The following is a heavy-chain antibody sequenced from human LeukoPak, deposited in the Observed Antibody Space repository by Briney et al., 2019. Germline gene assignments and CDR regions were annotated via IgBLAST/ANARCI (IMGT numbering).Heavy chain of an antibody. CDR2: IYYSGST. CDR3: ARADVNNWFDP. V-gene: IGHV4-59*01. J-gene: IGHJ5*02. Sequence: PSETLSLTCTVSGGSINSYYWSWIRQPPGKGLEWIGYIYYSGSTNYNPSLKSRVTISVDTSKNQFSLKLGSVTAADTAVYYCARADVNNWFDPWGQGTLVTVSS. CDR1: GGSINSYY.